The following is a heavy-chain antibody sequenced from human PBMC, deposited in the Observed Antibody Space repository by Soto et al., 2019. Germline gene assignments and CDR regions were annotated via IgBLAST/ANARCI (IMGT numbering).Heavy chain of an antibody. J-gene: IGHJ4*02. CDR1: GDTFTNYY. D-gene: IGHD2-21*02. Sequence: QVQLMQSGAEVKKPGASVKVSCKASGDTFTNYYIHWVRQAPGQGLEWMGTVNPSGGHTTYSQNLLDRVTMSRDTSTSTLYMELTRLTSDATAVYYCARGGHVVVVTAAFDYWGQGTLVTVSS. CDR2: VNPSGGHT. V-gene: IGHV1-46*04. CDR3: ARGGHVVVVTAAFDY.